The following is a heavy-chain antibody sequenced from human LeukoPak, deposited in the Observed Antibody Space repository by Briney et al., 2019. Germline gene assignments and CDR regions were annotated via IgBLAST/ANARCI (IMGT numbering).Heavy chain of an antibody. J-gene: IGHJ4*02. CDR2: IKEDGGEK. CDR3: AREDAITMIRGVISFLDY. CDR1: GFTFGNYW. V-gene: IGHV3-7*01. D-gene: IGHD3-10*01. Sequence: GGSLRLSCAASGFTFGNYWMSWVRQAPGKGLEWVANIKEDGGEKYYVDSVKGRFTISRDNAKNSLYLQMNSLRAEDTAVYYCAREDAITMIRGVISFLDYWGQGTLDTVSS.